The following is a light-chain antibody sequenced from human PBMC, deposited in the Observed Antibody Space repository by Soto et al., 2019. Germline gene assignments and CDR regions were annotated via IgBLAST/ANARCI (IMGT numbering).Light chain of an antibody. CDR2: DAS. Sequence: DIQMTQSPSTLSASVGARVPITCRASQSISSWLAWYQQKPGKAPKLLIYDASSLESGVPSRFSGSGSGTEFTLTISSLQAEDVAVYYCQQYYSTPWTFGQGTKVDIK. CDR1: QSISSW. J-gene: IGKJ1*01. CDR3: QQYYSTPWT. V-gene: IGKV1-5*01.